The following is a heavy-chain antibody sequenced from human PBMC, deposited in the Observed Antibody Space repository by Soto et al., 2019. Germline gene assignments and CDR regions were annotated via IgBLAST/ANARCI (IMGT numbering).Heavy chain of an antibody. V-gene: IGHV4-61*08. CDR3: ARDHVVSAVTFGY. D-gene: IGHD2-2*01. J-gene: IGHJ4*02. CDR2: IYYSGRT. CDR1: GGSVRSGDYY. Sequence: SETLSLTCTVSGGSVRSGDYYWSWIRQPPGKGLEWIGYIYYSGRTNYNPSLKSRVTISLDTSKNQFSLELTSVTAADTAMYYCARDHVVSAVTFGYWGQGTLVTVSS.